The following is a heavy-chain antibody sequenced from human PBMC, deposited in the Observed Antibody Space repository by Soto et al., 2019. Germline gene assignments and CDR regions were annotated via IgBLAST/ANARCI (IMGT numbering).Heavy chain of an antibody. V-gene: IGHV3-23*01. CDR3: AKSLRGVMIDFDY. D-gene: IGHD3-10*01. J-gene: IGHJ4*02. CDR1: GFPFNIHA. CDR2: IRGSAGST. Sequence: EVQLLESGGGLVHPGGCLRVSCAASGFPFNIHAISWVRQPPGKGLEWVSAIRGSAGSTYYPDSVKGRFTISRDNSKNMLYLQMNSLRAEDTAIYYCAKSLRGVMIDFDYWGQVTLVTVSS.